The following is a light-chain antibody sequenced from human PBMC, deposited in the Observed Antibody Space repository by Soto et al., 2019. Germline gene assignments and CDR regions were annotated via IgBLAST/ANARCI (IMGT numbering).Light chain of an antibody. CDR2: GES. V-gene: IGKV3-15*01. J-gene: IGKJ1*01. CDR3: QQYNNWPQT. Sequence: EIVMTQSPATLAVSPGERATLSCRASQSVSSNLAWYQQKPGQAPMLLIYGESTRATAIPARFSGSGSGTEFTLTISSLQSEDFAVYYCQQYNNWPQTFGQGTKVDIK. CDR1: QSVSSN.